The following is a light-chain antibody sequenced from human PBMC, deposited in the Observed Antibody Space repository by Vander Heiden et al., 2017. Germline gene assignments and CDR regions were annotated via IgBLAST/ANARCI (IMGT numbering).Light chain of an antibody. CDR3: SSYTTSATLV. CDR2: DVN. Sequence: QSALTQPASVSGSPGQSITIYCTGTSSDVGDYNYVSWYQQHPGKAPKLMIYDVNNRPSGVSNRFSGSKSGNTASLTISGLQAEDEADYYCSSYTTSATLVFGGGTKLTVL. J-gene: IGLJ2*01. CDR1: SSDVGDYNY. V-gene: IGLV2-14*01.